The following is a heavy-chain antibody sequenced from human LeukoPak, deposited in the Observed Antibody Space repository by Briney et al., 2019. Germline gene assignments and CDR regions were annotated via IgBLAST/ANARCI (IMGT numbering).Heavy chain of an antibody. J-gene: IGHJ5*02. Sequence: GGSLRLSCAASGFTFSSYWMSWVRQAPGKGLEWVANIKQDGSEKYYVDSVKGRFTITRDNAKNSLYLQMNSLRAEDTAVYYCARDDCSSISCYHNWFDPWGQGTLVTVSS. V-gene: IGHV3-7*01. CDR3: ARDDCSSISCYHNWFDP. CDR1: GFTFSSYW. CDR2: IKQDGSEK. D-gene: IGHD2-2*01.